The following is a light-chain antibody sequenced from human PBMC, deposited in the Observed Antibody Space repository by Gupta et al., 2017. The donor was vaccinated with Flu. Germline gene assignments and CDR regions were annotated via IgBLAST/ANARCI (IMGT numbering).Light chain of an antibody. Sequence: DIVLTSPGTLSLSSGERVTLSCRASQTVNNNYLAWYQHKPGQTPRLLIHGASIRATGIPDRFSGSASGTDFTLTITRLEPEDFAVYYCQQYATSPTFGQGTRLEIK. CDR1: QTVNNNY. CDR2: GAS. CDR3: QQYATSPT. J-gene: IGKJ5*01. V-gene: IGKV3-20*01.